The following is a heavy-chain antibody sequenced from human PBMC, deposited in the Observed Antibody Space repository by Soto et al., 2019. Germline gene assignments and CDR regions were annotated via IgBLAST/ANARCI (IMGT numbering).Heavy chain of an antibody. J-gene: IGHJ6*03. CDR2: ISSNGVGT. V-gene: IGHV3-64*01. CDR1: GFTLSGYA. CDR3: ARRARPDFYYMDA. Sequence: SLRLSCAASGFTLSGYAMDWVRQAPGKGLEYVSGISSNGVGTYYANSVQGRFTISRDNSKNTVYLQMGSLRPEDMAVYYCARRARPDFYYMDAWGKGTTVTAS. D-gene: IGHD6-6*01.